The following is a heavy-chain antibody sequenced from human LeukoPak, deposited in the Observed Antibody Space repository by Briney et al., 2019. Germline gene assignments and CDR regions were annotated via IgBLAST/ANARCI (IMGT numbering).Heavy chain of an antibody. CDR2: IYSGGTT. J-gene: IGHJ4*02. Sequence: GGSLRLSCAASGFSVSNNYMTWVRQAPGKGLEWVSNIYSGGTTFYADSVKGRFTISRDNSKNTLYLQMNNVRAEDTALYYCVRSPGSLFDYWAREPWSPSPQ. CDR3: VRSPGSLFDY. V-gene: IGHV3-53*01. CDR1: GFSVSNNY.